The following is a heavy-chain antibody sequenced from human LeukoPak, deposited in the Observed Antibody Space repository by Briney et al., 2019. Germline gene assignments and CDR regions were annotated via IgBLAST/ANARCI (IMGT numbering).Heavy chain of an antibody. V-gene: IGHV1-69*13. D-gene: IGHD4-23*01. J-gene: IGHJ4*02. CDR2: IIPIFGTA. CDR3: ARDSPSRGDYGGNSDY. CDR1: GGTFSIYA. Sequence: SVKVSCKASGGTFSIYAISWVRQAPGQGLEWMGGIIPIFGTANYAQKFQGRVTITADESTSTAYMELSSLRSEDTAVYYCARDSPSRGDYGGNSDYWGQGTLVTVSS.